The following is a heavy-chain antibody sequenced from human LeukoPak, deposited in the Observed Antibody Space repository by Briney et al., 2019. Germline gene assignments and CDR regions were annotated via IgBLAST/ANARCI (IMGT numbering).Heavy chain of an antibody. CDR2: IYYSGST. Sequence: SETLSLTCTVSGGSISSSSYYWGWIRQPPGKGMGWIGSIYYSGSTYYNPSLKSRVTISVDTSKNQFSLKLSSVTAADTAVYYCARRGYSSSWYGYWGQGTLVTVSS. V-gene: IGHV4-39*01. D-gene: IGHD6-13*01. J-gene: IGHJ4*02. CDR1: GGSISSSSYY. CDR3: ARRGYSSSWYGY.